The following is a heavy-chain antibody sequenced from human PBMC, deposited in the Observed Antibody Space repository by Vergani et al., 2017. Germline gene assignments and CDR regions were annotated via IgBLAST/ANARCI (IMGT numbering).Heavy chain of an antibody. J-gene: IGHJ4*02. CDR1: GFTFSSYA. CDR2: ISGSGST. Sequence: EVQLLESGGGLVQPGGSLRLSCAASGFTFSSYAMSWVRQAPGKGLEWVSAISGSGSTYYADSVKGRFTISRDNSKNTLYLQMNSLRAEDTAVYYCAKDIVATIFDYFDYWGQGTLVTVSS. D-gene: IGHD5-12*01. CDR3: AKDIVATIFDYFDY. V-gene: IGHV3-23*01.